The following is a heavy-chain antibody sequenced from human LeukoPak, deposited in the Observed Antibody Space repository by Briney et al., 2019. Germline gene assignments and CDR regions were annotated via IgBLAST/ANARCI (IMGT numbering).Heavy chain of an antibody. D-gene: IGHD3-22*01. CDR2: ISGSGGST. V-gene: IGHV3-23*01. Sequence: GGTLRLSCAASGFTFYNSGMSWVRQAPGKGLEWVSAISGSGGSTYYADSVKGRFTISRDNSKNTLYLQMNSLRAEDTAVYYCAKWTYYYDSSGGDWGQGTLVTVSS. CDR3: AKWTYYYDSSGGD. J-gene: IGHJ4*02. CDR1: GFTFYNSG.